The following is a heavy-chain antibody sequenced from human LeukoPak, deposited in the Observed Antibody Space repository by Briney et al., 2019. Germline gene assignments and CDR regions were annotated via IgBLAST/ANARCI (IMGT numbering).Heavy chain of an antibody. J-gene: IGHJ4*02. CDR2: IYYSGST. D-gene: IGHD6-6*01. V-gene: IGHV4-59*01. Sequence: SETLSPTCTVSGGSISSYYWSWIRQPPGKGLEWIGYIYYSGSTNYNPSLKSRVTISVDTSKNQFSLKLSSVTAADTAVYYCASSHSSSPYYFDYWGQGTLVTVSS. CDR1: GGSISSYY. CDR3: ASSHSSSPYYFDY.